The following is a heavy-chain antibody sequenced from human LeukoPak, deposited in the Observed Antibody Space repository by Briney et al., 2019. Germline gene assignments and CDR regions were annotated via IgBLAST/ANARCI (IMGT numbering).Heavy chain of an antibody. CDR2: ISNSGST. J-gene: IGHJ3*02. CDR1: GGSIIIYY. V-gene: IGHV4-59*01. CDR3: VRLQPNTGEWAFDI. Sequence: SETLSLTCTVSGGSIIIYYWSWIRQPPGEGLEWIGYISNSGSTKYNPSLKSRVTISVDTYKNQLSLKLSSVTAADTAVYHCVRLQPNTGEWAFDIWGQGTMVNVSS. D-gene: IGHD1-1*01.